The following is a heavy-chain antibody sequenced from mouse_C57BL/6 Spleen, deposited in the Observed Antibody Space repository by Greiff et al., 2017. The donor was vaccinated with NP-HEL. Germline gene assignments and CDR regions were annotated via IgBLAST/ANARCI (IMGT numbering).Heavy chain of an antibody. CDR2: IYPSDSET. CDR3: AREGGLGLAMDY. J-gene: IGHJ4*01. CDR1: GYTFTSYW. V-gene: IGHV1-61*01. Sequence: VQLQQPGAELVRPGSSVKLSCKASGYTFTSYWMDWVKQRPGQGLEWIGNIYPSDSETHYNQKFKDKATLTVDKSSSTAYMQLSSLTSEDSAVYYCAREGGLGLAMDYWGQGTSVTVSS. D-gene: IGHD2-13*01.